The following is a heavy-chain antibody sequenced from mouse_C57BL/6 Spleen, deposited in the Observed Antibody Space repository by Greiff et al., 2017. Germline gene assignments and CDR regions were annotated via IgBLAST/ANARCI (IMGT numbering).Heavy chain of an antibody. V-gene: IGHV5-9-1*02. J-gene: IGHJ3*01. CDR1: GFTFSSYA. CDR3: TTLDSSGYFSGFFAY. CDR2: ISSGGDYI. D-gene: IGHD3-2*02. Sequence: EVQGVESGEGLVKPGGSLKLSCAASGFTFSSYAMSWVRQTPEKRLEWVAYISSGGDYIYYADTVKGRFTISRDNARNTLYLQMSSLKSEDTAMYYCTTLDSSGYFSGFFAYWGQGTLVTVSA.